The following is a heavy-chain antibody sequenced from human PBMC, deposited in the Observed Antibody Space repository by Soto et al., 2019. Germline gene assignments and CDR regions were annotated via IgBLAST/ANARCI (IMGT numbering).Heavy chain of an antibody. CDR2: IYYLGST. V-gene: IGHV4-59*01. J-gene: IGHJ4*02. Sequence: SETLSLTCTVSGGSMSEYFWSWIRQSPGKGLEWIGYIYYLGSTDYNPSLKSRVTISVDTSKRQFSLRLTSVTAADTAVYYCARDGYDGSGSPYPAYWGPGTQVTVSS. CDR3: ARDGYDGSGSPYPAY. D-gene: IGHD3-10*01. CDR1: GGSMSEYF.